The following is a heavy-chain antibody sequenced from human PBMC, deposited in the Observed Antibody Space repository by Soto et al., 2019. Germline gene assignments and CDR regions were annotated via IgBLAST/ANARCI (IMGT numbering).Heavy chain of an antibody. Sequence: GGSLRLSCAASGFTFSSYAMSWVRQAPGKGLEWVSAISGSGGSTYYADSVKGRFTISRDNSKNTLYLQMNSLRAEDTAVYYCARVPNYDFWSGYELGMDVWGQGTTVTVSS. V-gene: IGHV3-23*01. CDR1: GFTFSSYA. D-gene: IGHD3-3*01. J-gene: IGHJ6*02. CDR2: ISGSGGST. CDR3: ARVPNYDFWSGYELGMDV.